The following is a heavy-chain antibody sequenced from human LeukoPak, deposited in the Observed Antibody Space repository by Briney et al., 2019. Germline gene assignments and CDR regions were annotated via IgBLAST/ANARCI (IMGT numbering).Heavy chain of an antibody. Sequence: GGSLRLSCAASGFTFSSYAMSWVRQAPGKGLEWVSAISGSGGSTYYADSVKGRFTISRDNSKNTLYLQMNRLRAEDTAVYYCAKGMDYDILTGYPSRTYWGQGTLVTVSS. J-gene: IGHJ4*02. D-gene: IGHD3-9*01. CDR1: GFTFSSYA. CDR2: ISGSGGST. CDR3: AKGMDYDILTGYPSRTY. V-gene: IGHV3-23*01.